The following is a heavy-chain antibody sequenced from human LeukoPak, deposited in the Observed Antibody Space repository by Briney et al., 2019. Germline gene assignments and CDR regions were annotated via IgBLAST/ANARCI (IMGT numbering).Heavy chain of an antibody. CDR1: GGTFSSYA. V-gene: IGHV1-69*05. Sequence: SVKVSCKASGGTFSSYAISWVRQAPGQGLEWMGGIIPIFGTANYAQKFQGRVTITTDESTSTAYMELSSLRSEDTAVYYCARGGRAMYYFDYWGQGTLVTVSS. J-gene: IGHJ4*02. CDR3: ARGGRAMYYFDY. CDR2: IIPIFGTA. D-gene: IGHD6-13*01.